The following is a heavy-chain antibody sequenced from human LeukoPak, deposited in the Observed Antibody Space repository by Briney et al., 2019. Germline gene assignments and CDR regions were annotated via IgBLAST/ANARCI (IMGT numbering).Heavy chain of an antibody. D-gene: IGHD2-2*01. V-gene: IGHV4-31*03. CDR2: IYYSGST. CDR3: ARGGCSSTSCYRIDDALDI. J-gene: IGHJ3*02. Sequence: PSQTLSLTCTVSGGSISSGGYYWSWIRQHPGKGLEWIRYIYYSGSTYYNPSLKRRATISVDTSKNQYSLKLSSVTAADTAVYYCARGGCSSTSCYRIDDALDILGQGTMVTVSS. CDR1: GGSISSGGYY.